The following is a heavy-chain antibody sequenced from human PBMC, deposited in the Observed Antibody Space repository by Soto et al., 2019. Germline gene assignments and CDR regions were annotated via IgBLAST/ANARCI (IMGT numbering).Heavy chain of an antibody. CDR3: AGFITIFSFAP. CDR2: IYYSGST. CDR1: GGSISSGGYY. Sequence: SETLFLTCTVSGGSISSGGYYWSWIRQHPGKGLEWIGYIYYSGSTYYNPSLKSRVTISVDTSKNRFSLKLSSVTAADTAVYYCAGFITIFSFAPRGQGTLVTVSS. J-gene: IGHJ5*02. V-gene: IGHV4-31*02. D-gene: IGHD3-3*01.